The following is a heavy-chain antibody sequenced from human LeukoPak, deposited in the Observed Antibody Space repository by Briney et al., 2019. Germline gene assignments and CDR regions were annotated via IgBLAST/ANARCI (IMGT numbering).Heavy chain of an antibody. D-gene: IGHD3-16*02. V-gene: IGHV3-7*01. CDR3: ARERYDYVWGTYPQAFDI. J-gene: IGHJ3*02. Sequence: GGSLRLSCSASGFTFSTYWMSWVRQAPGKGLEWVANMRRDGNEIYYLDSVRGRFTISRDNAKNSLFLQVNSLRAEDTAVYFCARERYDYVWGTYPQAFDIWGQGTMVTVSS. CDR2: MRRDGNEI. CDR1: GFTFSTYW.